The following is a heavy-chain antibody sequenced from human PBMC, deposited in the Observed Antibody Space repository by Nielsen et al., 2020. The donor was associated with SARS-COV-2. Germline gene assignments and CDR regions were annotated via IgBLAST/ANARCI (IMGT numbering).Heavy chain of an antibody. J-gene: IGHJ4*02. CDR2: ISYDGSNK. CDR3: ARDSAMGELLRGDFDY. Sequence: WIRQPPGKGLEWVAVISYDGSNKYYADSVKGRFTISRDNSKSTLYLQMNSLRAEDTAVYYCARDSAMGELLRGDFDYWGQGTLVTVSS. D-gene: IGHD3-16*01. V-gene: IGHV3-30*03.